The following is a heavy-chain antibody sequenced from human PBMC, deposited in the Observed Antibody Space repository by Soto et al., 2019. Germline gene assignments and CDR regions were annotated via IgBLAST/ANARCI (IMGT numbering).Heavy chain of an antibody. V-gene: IGHV3-7*05. CDR3: ARDGRRTVCGHSGYECYYYYGMDV. D-gene: IGHD5-12*01. CDR1: GFTFSSYC. CDR2: IKQDGSEK. Sequence: GGSLRLSCAASGFTFSSYCMSWVRQAPGKGLEWVANIKQDGSEKYYVDSVKGRFTISRDNAKNSLYLQMNSLRAEDTAVYYCARDGRRTVCGHSGYECYYYYGMDVWGQGTTVTVSS. J-gene: IGHJ6*02.